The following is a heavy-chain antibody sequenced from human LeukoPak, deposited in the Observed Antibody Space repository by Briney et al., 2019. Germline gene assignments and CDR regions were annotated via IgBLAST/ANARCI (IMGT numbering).Heavy chain of an antibody. CDR3: AKFPDCSSTSCYEYFQH. CDR1: GFTFSSYG. CDR2: ISYDGSNK. J-gene: IGHJ1*01. Sequence: GGSLRLSCAASGFTFSSYGMHWVRQAPGKGLEWVAVISYDGSNKYYADSVKGRFTISRDNSKNTLYLQMNSLRAEDTAVYYCAKFPDCSSTSCYEYFQHWGQGTLVTVSS. D-gene: IGHD2-2*01. V-gene: IGHV3-30*18.